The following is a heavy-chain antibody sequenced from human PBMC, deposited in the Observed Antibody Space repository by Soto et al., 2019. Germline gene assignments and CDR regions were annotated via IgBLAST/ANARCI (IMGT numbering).Heavy chain of an antibody. D-gene: IGHD6-25*01. J-gene: IGHJ4*02. Sequence: QPGGSLRLSCAASGFTFSSCDMHWVRQAPGKGLEWVAVISYDGSNKYYADSVKGRFTISRDNSKNTLYLQMNSLRAEDTAVYYCAREERAYWGQGTLVTVSS. CDR2: ISYDGSNK. CDR3: AREERAY. V-gene: IGHV3-30-3*01. CDR1: GFTFSSCD.